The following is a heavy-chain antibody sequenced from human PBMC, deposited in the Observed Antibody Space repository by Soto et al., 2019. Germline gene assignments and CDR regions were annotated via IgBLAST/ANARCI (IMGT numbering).Heavy chain of an antibody. CDR2: ISSSSSTI. CDR3: ARSEVAATRPVDY. CDR1: GFTCSSYS. V-gene: IGHV3-48*01. J-gene: IGHJ4*02. Sequence: GGPLRVSCAAAGFTCSSYSRNWVSQAPGKGLEWVSYISSSSSTIYYADSVKGRCTISRDSAKNSLYLQMNSLRAEDTAVYYCARSEVAATRPVDYWGQGPLVTVSS. D-gene: IGHD2-15*01.